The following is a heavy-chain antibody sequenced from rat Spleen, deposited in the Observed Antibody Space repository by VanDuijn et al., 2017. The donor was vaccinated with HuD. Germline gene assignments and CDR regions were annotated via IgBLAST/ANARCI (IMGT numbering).Heavy chain of an antibody. CDR1: GFTFSDHA. CDR2: IIYDGTRT. D-gene: IGHD1-6*01. J-gene: IGHJ3*01. V-gene: IGHV5S10*01. CDR3: ATGPRILRLDWFAY. Sequence: EVQLVESGGRLVQPGNSLKLSCAASGFTFSDHAMAWVRQAPTKGLEWVATIIYDGTRTFYRDSVQGRFTISRDNAKSTLYLHMDSLTSEDTATYYCATGPRILRLDWFAYWGHGTLVTVSS.